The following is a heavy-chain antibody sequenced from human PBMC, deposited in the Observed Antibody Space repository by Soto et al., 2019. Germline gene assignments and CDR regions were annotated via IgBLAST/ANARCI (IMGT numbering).Heavy chain of an antibody. CDR1: GYTLTELS. D-gene: IGHD3-16*01. V-gene: IGHV1-24*01. CDR3: ATEVSYDYIWGSPNWFDH. J-gene: IGHJ5*02. Sequence: GASVKVSCKVSGYTLTELSMHWVRQAPGKGLEWMGGFDPEDGETIYAQKFQGRVTMTEDTSTDTAYMELSSLRSEDTAVYYCATEVSYDYIWGSPNWFDHWGQGTLVTVSS. CDR2: FDPEDGET.